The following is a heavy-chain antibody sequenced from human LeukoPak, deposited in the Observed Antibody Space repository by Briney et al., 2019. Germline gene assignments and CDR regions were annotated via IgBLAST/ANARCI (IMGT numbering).Heavy chain of an antibody. CDR1: GGSFSGYY. Sequence: ASETLSLTCAVYGGSFSGYYWSWIRQPPGKGLEWIGEINHSGSTNYNPSLKSRVTISVDTSKNQFSLKLSSVTAADTAVYYCARHELSHDAFDIWGQGTMVTVSS. D-gene: IGHD1-26*01. V-gene: IGHV4-34*01. CDR3: ARHELSHDAFDI. CDR2: INHSGST. J-gene: IGHJ3*02.